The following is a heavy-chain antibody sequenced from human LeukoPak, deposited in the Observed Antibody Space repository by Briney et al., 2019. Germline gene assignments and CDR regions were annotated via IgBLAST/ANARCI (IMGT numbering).Heavy chain of an antibody. Sequence: QTGGSLRLSCAASGFTFSTYWMTWVRQAPGKGLEWVATIRQDDIERHLVDSVKGRFFISRDNAKNSLYLKMNSLTVEDTAVYYCVRGCNRAHCPYFFDSWGQATLITVS. CDR3: VRGCNRAHCPYFFDS. CDR2: IRQDDIER. D-gene: IGHD2/OR15-2a*01. CDR1: GFTFSTYW. J-gene: IGHJ4*02. V-gene: IGHV3-7*01.